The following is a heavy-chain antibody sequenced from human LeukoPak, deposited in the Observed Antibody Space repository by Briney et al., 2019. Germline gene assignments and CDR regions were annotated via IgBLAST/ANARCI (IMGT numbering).Heavy chain of an antibody. CDR1: GFTFSSYA. D-gene: IGHD3-22*01. CDR3: ARDLAYYYDSSYD. J-gene: IGHJ4*02. CDR2: IDSSSRNI. Sequence: PGGSLRLSCAASGFTFSSYAMSWVRQAPGKGLEWVSSIDSSSRNINYADSVKGRFTISRDNAKNALYLQMNSLRAEDTAVYYCARDLAYYYDSSYDWGQGTLVTVSS. V-gene: IGHV3-21*01.